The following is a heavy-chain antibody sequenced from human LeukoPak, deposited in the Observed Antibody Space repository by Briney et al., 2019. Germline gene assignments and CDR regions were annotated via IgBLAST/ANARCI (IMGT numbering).Heavy chain of an antibody. CDR1: GGAFSSYD. Sequence: PVKVSCKTSGGAFSSYDISWLRQAPGQGLEWMGGITPIFGTANYAQKFQGRVTITAVESMSTAYMELSSLRSEDTAVYYCARGWLAETTVVTPYNYWGQGTLVTVSS. D-gene: IGHD4-23*01. CDR2: ITPIFGTA. J-gene: IGHJ4*02. CDR3: ARGWLAETTVVTPYNY. V-gene: IGHV1-69*13.